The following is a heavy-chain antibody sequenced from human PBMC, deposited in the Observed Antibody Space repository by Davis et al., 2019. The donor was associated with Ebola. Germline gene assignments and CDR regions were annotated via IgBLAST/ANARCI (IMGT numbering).Heavy chain of an antibody. CDR2: IFYSGNT. Sequence: MPSETLSLTCTVSGDSISSSTYYWGWIRQPPGRGLEWIGSIFYSGNTYYNSSLQGRVTIFVDTSKTQFYLTVNSVTAADSAVYYCTRHDGRTGPATSQHYGMGVWGQGTTVTVSS. CDR1: GDSISSSTYY. D-gene: IGHD1-14*01. CDR3: TRHDGRTGPATSQHYGMGV. V-gene: IGHV4-39*01. J-gene: IGHJ6*02.